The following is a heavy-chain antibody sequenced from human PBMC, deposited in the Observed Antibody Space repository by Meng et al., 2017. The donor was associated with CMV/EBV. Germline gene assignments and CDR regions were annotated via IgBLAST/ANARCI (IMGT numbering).Heavy chain of an antibody. CDR1: GGSISSSSYY. D-gene: IGHD5-18*01. CDR3: AHRGSYGYQGY. Sequence: LRLEWSGPGLVKPSETLSLTCPFSGGSISSSSYYWGWIRQPPGKGLEWIGSIYYSGSTYYNPSLKSRVTISVDTSKNQFSLKLSSVTAADTATYYCAHRGSYGYQGYWGQGTLVTVSS. V-gene: IGHV4-39*07. J-gene: IGHJ4*02. CDR2: IYYSGST.